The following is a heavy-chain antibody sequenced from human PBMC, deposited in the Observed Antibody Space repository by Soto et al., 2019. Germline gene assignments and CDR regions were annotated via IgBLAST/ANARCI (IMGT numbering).Heavy chain of an antibody. V-gene: IGHV5-51*01. CDR3: ARRAAYYYDSSGYYYYAFDI. D-gene: IGHD3-22*01. J-gene: IGHJ3*02. CDR1: GYSFTSYW. Sequence: PGESLKISCKGSGYSFTSYWIGWVRQMPGKGLEWMGIIYPGDSDTRYSPSFQGQVTISADKSISTAYLQWSSLKASDTAMYYCARRAAYYYDSSGYYYYAFDIWGHGTMVTVSS. CDR2: IYPGDSDT.